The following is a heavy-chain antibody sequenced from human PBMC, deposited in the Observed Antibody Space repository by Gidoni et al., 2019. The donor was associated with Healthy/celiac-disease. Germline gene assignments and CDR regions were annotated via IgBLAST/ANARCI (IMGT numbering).Heavy chain of an antibody. Sequence: QVQLQQWGAGLLKPSETLSLTCGVYGGSFSGYYWSWIRQPPGKGLEWIGEINHSGSTNYNPSLKSRVTISVDTSKNQFSLKLNSVTAADTAVYYCARGENVGSVDYWGQGTLVTVSS. D-gene: IGHD1-26*01. CDR1: GGSFSGYY. CDR3: ARGENVGSVDY. J-gene: IGHJ4*02. V-gene: IGHV4-34*01. CDR2: INHSGST.